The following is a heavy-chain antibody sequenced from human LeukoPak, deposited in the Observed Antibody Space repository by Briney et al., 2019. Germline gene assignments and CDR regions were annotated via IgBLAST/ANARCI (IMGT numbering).Heavy chain of an antibody. Sequence: SETLSLTCAVSGYSISSGYYWSWIRQPPGKGLEWIGYIYYSGSTNYNPSLKSRVTISVDTSKNQFSLKLSSVTAADTAVYYCARASRFGEFDYWGQGTLVTVSS. J-gene: IGHJ4*02. CDR1: GYSISSGYY. CDR2: IYYSGST. V-gene: IGHV4-59*01. CDR3: ARASRFGEFDY. D-gene: IGHD3-10*01.